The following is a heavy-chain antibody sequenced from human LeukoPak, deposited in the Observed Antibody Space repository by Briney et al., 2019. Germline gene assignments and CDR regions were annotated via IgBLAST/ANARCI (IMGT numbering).Heavy chain of an antibody. Sequence: AGGSLRLSCAASGFTFSSYGMHWVRQAPGEGLDWVAVISNDGSKKYYADSVKGRFTISRDNSKNTLYLQMNSLRAEDTAVYYCASGIAAVYYWGQGTLVTVSS. CDR3: ASGIAAVYY. CDR2: ISNDGSKK. CDR1: GFTFSSYG. J-gene: IGHJ4*02. V-gene: IGHV3-30*03. D-gene: IGHD6-13*01.